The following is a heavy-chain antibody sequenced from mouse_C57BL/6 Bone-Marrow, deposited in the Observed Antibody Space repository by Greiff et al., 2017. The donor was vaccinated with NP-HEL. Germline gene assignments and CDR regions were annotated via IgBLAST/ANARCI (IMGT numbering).Heavy chain of an antibody. V-gene: IGHV1-81*01. J-gene: IGHJ3*01. CDR2: IYPRSGNT. CDR1: GYTFTSYG. D-gene: IGHD2-2*01. Sequence: QVQLQQSGAELARPGASVKLSCKASGYTFTSYGISWVKQRTGQGLEWIGEIYPRSGNTYYNEKFKGKATLTADKSSSTAYMELRSLTSEDSAVYFWGREDYGYDRFAYWGQGTLVTVSA. CDR3: GREDYGYDRFAY.